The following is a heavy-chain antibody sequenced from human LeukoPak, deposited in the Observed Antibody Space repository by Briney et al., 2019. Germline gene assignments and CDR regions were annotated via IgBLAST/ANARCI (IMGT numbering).Heavy chain of an antibody. CDR1: GYTFTSYG. Sequence: ASVKVSCKASGYTFTSYGISWVRQAPGQGLEWMGWISAYNGNTNYAQKLQGRVTMTTDTSTSTAYMELSSLRSEDTAVYFCATPGPPVAGRVVTATSFDYWGQGTLVTVSS. D-gene: IGHD2-21*02. V-gene: IGHV1-18*01. CDR3: ATPGPPVAGRVVTATSFDY. J-gene: IGHJ4*02. CDR2: ISAYNGNT.